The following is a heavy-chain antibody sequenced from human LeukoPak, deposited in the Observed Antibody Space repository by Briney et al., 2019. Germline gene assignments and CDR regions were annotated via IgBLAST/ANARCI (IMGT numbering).Heavy chain of an antibody. CDR3: AKGEPVVGATRPRLFDY. J-gene: IGHJ4*02. CDR1: GFTFSSYG. CDR2: IRYDGSNK. V-gene: IGHV3-30*02. D-gene: IGHD1-26*01. Sequence: GGSLRLSCAASGFTFSSYGMHWVRQAPGKGLEWVAFIRYDGSNKYYADSVKGRFTISRDNSKNTLYLQMNSLRAEDTAVYYCAKGEPVVGATRPRLFDYWGQGTLVTVSS.